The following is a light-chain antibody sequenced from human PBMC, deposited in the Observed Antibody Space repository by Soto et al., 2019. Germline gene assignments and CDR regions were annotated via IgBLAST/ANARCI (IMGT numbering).Light chain of an antibody. CDR1: QRLLHSNGNTF. CDR2: LGS. Sequence: EIVMTQSPPSLTVTPGEPASISCRSSQRLLHSNGNTFLDWYLQKPGQSPQLLIYLGSNRASGVPDRVSGSEAGTDFTLKISRVESEDVGVYYCMQDIQTPYTFGQGTKLEIK. V-gene: IGKV2-28*01. J-gene: IGKJ2*01. CDR3: MQDIQTPYT.